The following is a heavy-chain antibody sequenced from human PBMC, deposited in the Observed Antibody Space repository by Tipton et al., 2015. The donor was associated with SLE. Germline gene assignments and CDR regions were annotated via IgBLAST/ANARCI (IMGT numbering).Heavy chain of an antibody. CDR1: GYNFPKYW. V-gene: IGHV5-51*03. D-gene: IGHD3-16*01. J-gene: IGHJ4*02. CDR3: ARRGGSLNYFDS. CDR2: IYPGDSDT. Sequence: VQLVQSGAEMKKPGESLMISCEGFGYNFPKYWIAWVRQRPGKGLEWMGIIYPGDSDTRYSPSFQGQVTISGDESVNTAYLQWSSLKASDTAIYYCARRGGSLNYFDSWGQGTLVTVSS.